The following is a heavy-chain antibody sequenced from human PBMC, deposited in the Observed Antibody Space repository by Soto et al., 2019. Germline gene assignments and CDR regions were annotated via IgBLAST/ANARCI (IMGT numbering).Heavy chain of an antibody. D-gene: IGHD2-21*02. CDR1: GGSFSGYY. J-gene: IGHJ4*02. V-gene: IGHV4-34*01. CDR3: ARAYVVVTAGGFDY. CDR2: INHSGST. Sequence: QVQLQQWGAGLLKPSETLSLTCAVYGGSFSGYYWSWIRQPPGKGLEWIGEINHSGSTNYNPSLKSRVTISVDTPKNQSSLKLSSVTAAYTAVYYCARAYVVVTAGGFDYWGQGTLVTVSS.